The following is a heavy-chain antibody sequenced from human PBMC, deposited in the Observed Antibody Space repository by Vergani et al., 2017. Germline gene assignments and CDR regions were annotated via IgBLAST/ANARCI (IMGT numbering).Heavy chain of an antibody. CDR2: INPNSGGT. V-gene: IGHV1-2*06. D-gene: IGHD2-15*01. CDR3: ARDSGGTILSGYYYYYYMDV. Sequence: QVQLVQSGAEVKKPGASVKVSCKASGYTFTGYYMHWVRQAPGQGLEWMGRINPNSGGTNYAQKFQGRVTMTRDTSISTAYMELSRLRSDDTAVYYCARDSGGTILSGYYYYYYMDVWGKGTTVTVSS. CDR1: GYTFTGYY. J-gene: IGHJ6*03.